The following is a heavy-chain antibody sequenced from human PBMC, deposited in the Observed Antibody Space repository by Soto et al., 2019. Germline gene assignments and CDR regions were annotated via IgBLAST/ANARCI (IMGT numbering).Heavy chain of an antibody. D-gene: IGHD6-25*01. J-gene: IGHJ4*02. Sequence: DVQLLESGGGLVQPGGSLRLSCAASGFSFSYYAMVWVRQAPGKVLEWVSVISARGGSSYVADPVKGRFTISRDNSKHWLSLEMNSLRPYGTAIYLRAKGSIEYSASAENRGQASLRRVSS. V-gene: IGHV3-23*01. CDR2: ISARGGSS. CDR3: AKGSIEYSASAEN. CDR1: GFSFSYYA.